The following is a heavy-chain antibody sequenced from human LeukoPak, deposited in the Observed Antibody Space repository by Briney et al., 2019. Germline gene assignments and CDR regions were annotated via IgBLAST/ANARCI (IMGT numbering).Heavy chain of an antibody. CDR3: AKGSSSWYFLAPYYFDY. D-gene: IGHD6-13*01. CDR2: IRYDGSNK. V-gene: IGHV3-30*02. J-gene: IGHJ4*02. Sequence: PGGSLRLSCAASGFTFSSYGMHWVRQAPGKGLEWVAFIRYDGSNKYYADSVKCRFAISRDNSKNTLYLQMNSLRAEDTAVYYCAKGSSSWYFLAPYYFDYWGQGTLVTVSS. CDR1: GFTFSSYG.